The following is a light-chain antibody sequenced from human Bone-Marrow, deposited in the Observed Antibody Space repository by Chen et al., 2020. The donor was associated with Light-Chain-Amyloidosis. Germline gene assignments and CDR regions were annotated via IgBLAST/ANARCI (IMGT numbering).Light chain of an antibody. Sequence: SHDLTPPPSVSASPGQPGRITCTGDDLPKKYAYWYQQKPGQAPVLVIHRDTERPSGISERFSGSSSGTTATLTISGVQAEDEADYHCQSADSSGTYEVIFGGGTKLTVL. V-gene: IGLV3-25*03. CDR1: DLPKKY. J-gene: IGLJ2*01. CDR2: RDT. CDR3: QSADSSGTYEVI.